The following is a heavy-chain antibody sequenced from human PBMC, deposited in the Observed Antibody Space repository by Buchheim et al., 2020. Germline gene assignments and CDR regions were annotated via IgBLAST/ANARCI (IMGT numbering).Heavy chain of an antibody. CDR2: ISYDGSNK. D-gene: IGHD1-26*01. CDR1: GFTFSSYG. Sequence: QVQLVESGGGVVQPGRSLRLSCAASGFTFSSYGMHWVRQAPGKGLEWVAVISYDGSNKYYADSVKGRFTTSRDNSKNTLYLQMNSLRAEDTAVYYCAKDEVGATRYWGQGTL. CDR3: AKDEVGATRY. V-gene: IGHV3-30*18. J-gene: IGHJ4*02.